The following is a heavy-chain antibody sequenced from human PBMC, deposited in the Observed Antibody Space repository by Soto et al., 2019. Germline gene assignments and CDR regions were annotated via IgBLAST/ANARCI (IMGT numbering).Heavy chain of an antibody. D-gene: IGHD3-22*01. CDR2: IIPIFGTA. V-gene: IGHV1-69*01. Sequence: QVQLVQSGAEVKKPGSSVKVSCKASGGTFSSYAISWVRQAPGQGLEWMGGIIPIFGTANYAQKFQGRVTITADESTSTAYMELSSLRSEDTAVYYCARTITDYDSSGYYTYYSMDVWGQGTTVTVSS. J-gene: IGHJ6*02. CDR3: ARTITDYDSSGYYTYYSMDV. CDR1: GGTFSSYA.